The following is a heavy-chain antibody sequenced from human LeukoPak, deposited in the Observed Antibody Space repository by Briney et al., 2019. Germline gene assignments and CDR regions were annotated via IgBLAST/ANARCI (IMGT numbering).Heavy chain of an antibody. CDR1: GFTFGSYW. V-gene: IGHV3-74*01. J-gene: IGHJ4*02. D-gene: IGHD1-1*01. CDR2: IYPDGSNT. Sequence: GGSLRLSCAASGFTFGSYWMHWVRQAPGKGLMWVSRIYPDGSNTTYADSVMGRFTFSRDNTKNTLYLQMNTLRAEDTAVYYCAREAIHSGERYFDYWGQGTLVTVSS. CDR3: AREAIHSGERYFDY.